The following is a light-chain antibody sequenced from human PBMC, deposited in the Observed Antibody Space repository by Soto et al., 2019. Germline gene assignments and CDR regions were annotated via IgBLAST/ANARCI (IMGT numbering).Light chain of an antibody. CDR1: SSDVGGYNY. V-gene: IGLV2-8*01. Sequence: QSAPTQPPSASGSPGQSVTISCTGTSSDVGGYNYVSWYQQHPGKAPKLMIYEVSKRPSGVPDRFSGSKSGNTASLTVSGLQAEVEADYYCSSFAGSHVVFGGGTKLTVL. CDR2: EVS. J-gene: IGLJ2*01. CDR3: SSFAGSHVV.